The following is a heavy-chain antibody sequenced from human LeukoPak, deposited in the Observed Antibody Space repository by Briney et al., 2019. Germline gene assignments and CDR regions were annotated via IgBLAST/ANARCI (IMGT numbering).Heavy chain of an antibody. CDR3: ARGMYNWNGALDV. CDR1: GGSISSYC. J-gene: IGHJ6*02. D-gene: IGHD1-20*01. Sequence: PSETLSLTCTVSGGSISSYCWSWIRQPPGKGLEWIGYIYYSGSTNYNPSLKSRVTISVDTSKNQFSLKLSSVTAADTAVYYCARGMYNWNGALDVWGQGTTVTVSS. CDR2: IYYSGST. V-gene: IGHV4-59*01.